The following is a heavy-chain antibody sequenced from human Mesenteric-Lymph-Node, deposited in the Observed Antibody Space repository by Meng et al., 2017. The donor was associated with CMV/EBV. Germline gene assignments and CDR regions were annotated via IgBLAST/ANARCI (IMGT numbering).Heavy chain of an antibody. CDR2: IYYSGST. Sequence: SETLSLTCTVSGGSMNNVDYYWGWIRQPPGKGLEWIGSIYYSGSTYYNPSLKSRVTISVDTSKNQFSLKLSSVTAADTAVYYCARVYNWFDPWGQGTLVTVSS. J-gene: IGHJ5*02. V-gene: IGHV4-39*07. CDR1: GGSMNNVDYY. CDR3: ARVYNWFDP.